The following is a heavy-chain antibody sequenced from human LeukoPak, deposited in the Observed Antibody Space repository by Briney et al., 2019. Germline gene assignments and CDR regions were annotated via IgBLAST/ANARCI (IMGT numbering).Heavy chain of an antibody. CDR2: ISGSGDTT. D-gene: IGHD3-10*01. J-gene: IGHJ4*02. CDR3: AKQGSVRGVIRDLDY. V-gene: IGHV3-23*01. Sequence: GGTLRLSCAASGFPFSNYGMSWVRQAPGKGLEWVSAISGSGDTTYFADSVKGRFTISRDNSKNTLYLQMNSLRAEDTAVYYCAKQGSVRGVIRDLDYWGQGTLVTVSS. CDR1: GFPFSNYG.